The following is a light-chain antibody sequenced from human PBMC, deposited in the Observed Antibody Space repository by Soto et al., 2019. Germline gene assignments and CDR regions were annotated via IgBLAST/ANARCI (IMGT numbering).Light chain of an antibody. CDR2: EVS. CDR1: SSDVGKYSY. CDR3: SSYTGSSINTVV. J-gene: IGLJ2*01. Sequence: QSVLTQPASVSGSPGQSITISCTGTSSDVGKYSYVSWYQQHPAKAPKLMIFEVSNRPSGVSDRFSGSKSGNTASLTISGLQAEDEADYYCSSYTGSSINTVVFGGGTKLTVL. V-gene: IGLV2-14*01.